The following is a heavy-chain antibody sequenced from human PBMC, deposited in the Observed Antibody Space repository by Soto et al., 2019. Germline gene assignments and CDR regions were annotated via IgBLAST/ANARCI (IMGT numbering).Heavy chain of an antibody. CDR1: GYSLTSYW. CDR3: ASAIRYYYDSSGYLGY. D-gene: IGHD3-22*01. Sequence: PVASLTLSCKVSGYSLTSYWIGWVRQMPGKGLGWMGIIYPCCSDTRYSPPFQGQVTISPDKSISTAYLQWSSLKASDTAMYYCASAIRYYYDSSGYLGYWGQGTLVTVSS. V-gene: IGHV5-51*01. CDR2: IYPCCSDT. J-gene: IGHJ4*02.